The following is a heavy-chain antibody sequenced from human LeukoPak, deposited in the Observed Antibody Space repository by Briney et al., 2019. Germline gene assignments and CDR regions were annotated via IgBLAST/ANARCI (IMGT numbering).Heavy chain of an antibody. CDR3: AGTLERYSGSWPFDY. V-gene: IGHV1-69*05. CDR2: IIPIFGTA. J-gene: IGHJ4*02. D-gene: IGHD1-26*01. Sequence: SVKVSCKASGGTFSSYAISWVRQAPGQGLEWMGGIIPIFGTANYAQKFQGRVTITTDESTSTAYMELSSLRSEDTAVYYCAGTLERYSGSWPFDYWGQGTLVTVSS. CDR1: GGTFSSYA.